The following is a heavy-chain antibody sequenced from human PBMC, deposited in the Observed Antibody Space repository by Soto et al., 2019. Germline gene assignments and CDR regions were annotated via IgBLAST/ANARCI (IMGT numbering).Heavy chain of an antibody. CDR3: ARDRGTYCGGDCFSGWAFDI. Sequence: SETLSLTCAVSGYSISSGYYWGWIRQSPGKGLEWIGSIYHSGNTYYNPSLKSRVTISVDTSKNQFSLKLSSVTAADTAVYYCARDRGTYCGGDCFSGWAFDIWGQGTMVTVSS. D-gene: IGHD2-21*02. CDR2: IYHSGNT. CDR1: GYSISSGYY. J-gene: IGHJ3*02. V-gene: IGHV4-38-2*02.